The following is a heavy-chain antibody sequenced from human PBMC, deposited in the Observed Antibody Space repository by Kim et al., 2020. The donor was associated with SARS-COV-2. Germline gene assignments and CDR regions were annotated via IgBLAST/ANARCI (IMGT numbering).Heavy chain of an antibody. D-gene: IGHD3-10*01. CDR1: GYTFTSYY. V-gene: IGHV1-46*01. J-gene: IGHJ5*02. CDR3: AREGGYYGSGSYYNGGWFDP. Sequence: ASVKVSCKASGYTFTSYYMHWVRQAPGQGLEWMGIINPSGGSTSYAQKFQGRVTMTRDTSTNTVYMELSSLRSEDTAVYYCAREGGYYGSGSYYNGGWFDPWGQGTLVTVSS. CDR2: INPSGGST.